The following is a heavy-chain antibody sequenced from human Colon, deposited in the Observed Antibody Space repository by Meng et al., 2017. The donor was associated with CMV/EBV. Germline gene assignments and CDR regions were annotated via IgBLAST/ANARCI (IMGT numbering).Heavy chain of an antibody. CDR1: GCTFSTYA. CDR2: TSNSGGST. CDR3: AKETILYHRGWFDP. V-gene: IGHV3-23*01. Sequence: SGCTFSTYAMSWVRQAPGKGLEWVSGTSNSGGSTYYAASVKGRFTISRDNSKNTLYLQMNSLRAEDTAVYYCAKETILYHRGWFDPWGQGTLVTVSS. J-gene: IGHJ5*02. D-gene: IGHD2-8*01.